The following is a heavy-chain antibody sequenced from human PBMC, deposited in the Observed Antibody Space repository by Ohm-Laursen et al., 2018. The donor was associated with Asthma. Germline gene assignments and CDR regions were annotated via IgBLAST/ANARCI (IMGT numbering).Heavy chain of an antibody. CDR3: ARETGWYGAFDI. CDR2: IYYSGST. V-gene: IGHV4-30-4*01. J-gene: IGHJ3*02. D-gene: IGHD6-19*01. CDR1: GGSISSGDYY. Sequence: TLSLTCTVSGGSISSGDYYWSWIRQPPGKGLEWIGYIYYSGSTYYNPSLKSRVTISVDTSKNQFSLKLSSVTAADTAVYYCARETGWYGAFDIWGQGTMVTVSS.